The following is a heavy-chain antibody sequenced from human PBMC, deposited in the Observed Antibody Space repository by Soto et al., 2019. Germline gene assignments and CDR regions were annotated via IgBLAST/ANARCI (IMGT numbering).Heavy chain of an antibody. CDR2: ISYDGSNK. Sequence: QVQLVESGGGVVQPGRSLRLSCAASGFTFSSCAMHWVRQAPGKGLEWVAVISYDGSNKYYADSVKGRFTISRDNSKNTLYLQMNSLRAEDTAVYYCAREGAYCGGDCYSLDYWGQGTLVTVSS. D-gene: IGHD2-21*02. V-gene: IGHV3-30-3*01. J-gene: IGHJ4*02. CDR1: GFTFSSCA. CDR3: AREGAYCGGDCYSLDY.